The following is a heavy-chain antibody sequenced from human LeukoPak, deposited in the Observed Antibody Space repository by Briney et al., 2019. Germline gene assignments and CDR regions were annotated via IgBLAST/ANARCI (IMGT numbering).Heavy chain of an antibody. V-gene: IGHV4-4*07. D-gene: IGHD3-3*01. J-gene: IGHJ4*02. CDR1: GGSISSYY. CDR3: ARVVTYYDFWSGYSDY. CDR2: IYTSGST. Sequence: SETLSLTCTVSGGSISSYYWSWIRQPAGKGLEWIGRIYTSGSTNYNTSLKSRVTMSVDTSKNQFSLKLSSVTAADTAVYYCARVVTYYDFWSGYSDYWGQGALVTVSS.